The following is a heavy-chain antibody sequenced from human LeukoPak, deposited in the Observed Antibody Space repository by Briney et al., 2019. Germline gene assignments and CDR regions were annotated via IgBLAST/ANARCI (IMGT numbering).Heavy chain of an antibody. Sequence: GGSLRLSCAASGFTFSSYAMSWVRQAPGKGLEWVSAISGSGGSTYYADSAKGRFTISRDNSKNTLYLQMNSLRAEDTAVYYCAKDGLEPLWYYWGQGTLVTVSS. CDR3: AKDGLEPLWYY. CDR2: ISGSGGST. D-gene: IGHD3-16*01. V-gene: IGHV3-23*01. J-gene: IGHJ4*02. CDR1: GFTFSSYA.